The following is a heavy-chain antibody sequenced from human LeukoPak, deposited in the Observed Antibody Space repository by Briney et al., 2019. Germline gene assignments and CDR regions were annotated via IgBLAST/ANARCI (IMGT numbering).Heavy chain of an antibody. J-gene: IGHJ4*02. CDR1: GFTFSSYA. D-gene: IGHD6-13*01. V-gene: IGHV3-9*01. Sequence: GGSLRLSCAASGFTFSSYAMSWVRQAPGKGLEWVSGISWNSGTMKYADSVKGRFTISRDNAKSSLYLQMNSLRVEDTALYYCARVQSGGGLAAAGPFDFWGQGTLVTVSS. CDR2: ISWNSGTM. CDR3: ARVQSGGGLAAAGPFDF.